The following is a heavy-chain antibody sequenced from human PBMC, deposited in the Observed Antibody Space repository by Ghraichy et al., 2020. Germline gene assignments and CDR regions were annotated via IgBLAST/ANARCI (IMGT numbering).Heavy chain of an antibody. CDR2: IQYSGST. J-gene: IGHJ4*02. Sequence: SETLSLTCTVSGGSISHYSWNWIRQSPGKGLEWIGHIQYSGSTTYNPSLKSRVTISVDTSKNQFSLKLRSVPAADTAVYYCARDLELGYWGQGILVTVSS. CDR3: ARDLELGY. D-gene: IGHD7-27*01. V-gene: IGHV4-59*01. CDR1: GGSISHYS.